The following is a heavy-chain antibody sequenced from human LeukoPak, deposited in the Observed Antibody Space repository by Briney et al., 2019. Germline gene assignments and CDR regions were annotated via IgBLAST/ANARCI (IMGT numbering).Heavy chain of an antibody. CDR1: GFTFSNYN. D-gene: IGHD3-3*01. CDR2: ISSSSDYI. J-gene: IGHJ4*02. V-gene: IGHV3-21*01. Sequence: GGSLRLSCAASGFTFSNYNMNWVRQAPGKGLEWVSSISSSSDYIHYADSVKGRFTISRDNAKNSLYLQMNSLRAEDTAVYYCARSQSGYFPPTSDYWGQGTLVTVSS. CDR3: ARSQSGYFPPTSDY.